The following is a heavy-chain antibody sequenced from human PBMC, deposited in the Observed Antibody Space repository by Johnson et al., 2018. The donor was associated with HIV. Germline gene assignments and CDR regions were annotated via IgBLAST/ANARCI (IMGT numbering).Heavy chain of an antibody. V-gene: IGHV3-30*14. CDR2: ISYDGSNK. CDR3: ARVIRLGAVRLRHAFDI. Sequence: QVQLVESGAGMVQPGGSLRLSCPASGFTFSSYAMHWVRQAPGKGLAWVAVISYDGSNKYYADSVKGRFTISRDNSKNTLYLQMNSLRAEDTAVYYCARVIRLGAVRLRHAFDIWGQGTMVTVSS. CDR1: GFTFSSYA. J-gene: IGHJ3*02. D-gene: IGHD4-17*01.